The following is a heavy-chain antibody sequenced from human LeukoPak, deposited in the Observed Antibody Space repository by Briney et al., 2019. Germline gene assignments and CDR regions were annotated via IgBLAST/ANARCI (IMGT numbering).Heavy chain of an antibody. CDR2: IKKDGSET. Sequence: GGSLRLSCAASGFTFSSSWMSWVRQAPGKGLEWVANIKKDGSETYYVDSVKGRFTISRDNAKNSLYLQMNSLRAEDTVIYYCARGRYSSTTYYFDSWGQGTLVTVSS. V-gene: IGHV3-7*03. CDR3: ARGRYSSTTYYFDS. D-gene: IGHD6-13*01. J-gene: IGHJ4*02. CDR1: GFTFSSSW.